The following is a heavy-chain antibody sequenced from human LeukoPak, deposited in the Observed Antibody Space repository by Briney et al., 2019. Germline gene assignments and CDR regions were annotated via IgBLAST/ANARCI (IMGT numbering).Heavy chain of an antibody. CDR1: GYTFIDYY. J-gene: IGHJ5*02. CDR2: INPNSGGI. D-gene: IGHD2-8*02. V-gene: IGHV1-2*02. CDR3: ARDRYCTGGYCYGGAVDP. Sequence: GASVRVSCKASGYTFIDYYIHWVRHAPGQGPEWMGWINPNSGGIKYAQKFQDRVTMTRDTSISTVYMEVGRLTSDDTAVYYCARDRYCTGGYCYGGAVDPWGQGTLVTVSS.